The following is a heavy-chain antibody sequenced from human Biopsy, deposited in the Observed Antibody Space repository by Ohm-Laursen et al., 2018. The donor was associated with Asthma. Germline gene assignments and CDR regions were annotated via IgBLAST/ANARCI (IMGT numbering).Heavy chain of an antibody. CDR1: VFSFDDRA. J-gene: IGHJ4*01. Sequence: LRLSCVASVFSFDDRAMHWVRQTPAKGLDWVSRISWNSGNIDYADSVKGRFTISRDNAKNSLYLQMQSLRPEDTAFYYCAKSADYYDSTDYLDFWGRGTLVTVSS. CDR2: ISWNSGNI. V-gene: IGHV3-9*01. CDR3: AKSADYYDSTDYLDF. D-gene: IGHD3-22*01.